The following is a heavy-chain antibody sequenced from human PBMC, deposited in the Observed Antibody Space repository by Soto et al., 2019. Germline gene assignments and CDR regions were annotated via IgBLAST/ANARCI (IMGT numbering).Heavy chain of an antibody. CDR1: GFTFSGSV. J-gene: IGHJ4*02. CDR2: IRSKADNYAT. V-gene: IGHV3-73*02. CDR3: LRGGDPLFDS. D-gene: IGHD2-21*01. Sequence: EVQLVESGGGLVQPGGSLKLSCAASGFTFSGSVMHWVRQASGKGLEWVGRIRSKADNYATAYAASVKGRFTISRDDSRNTEYLHMNSLKAEETAVYYCLRGGDPLFDSWDQGTLVTVSS.